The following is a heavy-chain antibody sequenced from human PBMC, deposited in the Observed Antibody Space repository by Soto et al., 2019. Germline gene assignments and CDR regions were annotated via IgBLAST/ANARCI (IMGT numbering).Heavy chain of an antibody. CDR1: GGTFSSYA. CDR2: IIPIFGTA. J-gene: IGHJ1*01. Sequence: GASVKVSCKASGGTFSSYAISWVRQAPGQGLEWMGGIIPIFGTANYAQKFQGRVTITADESTSTAYMELSSLRSEDTAVYYCARNSGIQLAYEYFQNWGHGTLATVSS. CDR3: ARNSGIQLAYEYFQN. V-gene: IGHV1-69*13. D-gene: IGHD5-18*01.